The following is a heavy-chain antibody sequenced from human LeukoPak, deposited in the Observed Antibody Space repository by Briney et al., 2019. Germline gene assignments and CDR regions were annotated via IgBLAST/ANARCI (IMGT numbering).Heavy chain of an antibody. CDR3: ARHCSGGTCYSDFDY. J-gene: IGHJ4*02. CDR1: GGSISSSGYY. V-gene: IGHV4-39*01. Sequence: ASETLSLTCTVSGGSISSSGYYWGWIRQPPGKGLEWIGSIFYTGSTYYNPSLKSRVTMSVDTSKNQFSLKLNSVTAADTAVYYCARHCSGGTCYSDFDYWGQGTLVTVSS. CDR2: IFYTGST. D-gene: IGHD2-15*01.